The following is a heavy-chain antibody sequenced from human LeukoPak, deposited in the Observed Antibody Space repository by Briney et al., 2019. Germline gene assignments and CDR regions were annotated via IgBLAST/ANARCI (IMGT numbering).Heavy chain of an antibody. J-gene: IGHJ4*01. CDR3: ARDAQRGFDYSNSLEY. V-gene: IGHV3-33*01. D-gene: IGHD4-11*01. Sequence: GGSLRLSCAASGFIFSHYGMHWVRQAPGKGLEWVAVIWSDGSNRFYAGSVKGRFTISRDNSQYTVFLQMNSLRVEDTAMYYCARDAQRGFDYSNSLEYWGHGTLVTVSS. CDR2: IWSDGSNR. CDR1: GFIFSHYG.